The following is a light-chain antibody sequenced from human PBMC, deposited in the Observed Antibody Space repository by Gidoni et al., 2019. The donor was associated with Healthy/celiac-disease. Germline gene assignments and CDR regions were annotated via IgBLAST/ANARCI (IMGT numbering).Light chain of an antibody. CDR2: KAS. J-gene: IGKJ3*01. CDR3: QQYTSYPFT. V-gene: IGKV1-5*03. CDR1: QSISSW. Sequence: DIQMTQPPSTLSASVGDRVTITCRASQSISSWLAWYQQKPGKAPKLLIYKASSLESGVPSRFSGSGSGTEFTLTISSMQPADFATYYCQQYTSYPFTFGPGTKVDIK.